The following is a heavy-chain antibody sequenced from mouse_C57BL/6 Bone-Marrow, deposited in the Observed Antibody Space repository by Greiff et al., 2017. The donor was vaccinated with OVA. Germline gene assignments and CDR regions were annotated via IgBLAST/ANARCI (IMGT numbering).Heavy chain of an antibody. CDR3: ARQGAGSAWFAY. V-gene: IGHV5-12*01. CDR2: ISNGGGST. D-gene: IGHD3-3*01. J-gene: IGHJ3*01. Sequence: EVQRVESGGGLVQPGGSLKLSCAASGFTFSDYYMYWVRQTPEKRLEWVAYISNGGGSTYYPDTVKGRFTISRDNAKNTLYLQMSRLKSEDTAMYYCARQGAGSAWFAYWGQGTLVTVSA. CDR1: GFTFSDYY.